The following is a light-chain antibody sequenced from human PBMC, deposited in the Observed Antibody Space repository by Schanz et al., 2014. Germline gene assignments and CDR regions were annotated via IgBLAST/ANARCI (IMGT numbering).Light chain of an antibody. CDR3: SSYTSSKSVV. J-gene: IGLJ2*01. CDR1: SSDVGGYDY. CDR2: DVS. V-gene: IGLV2-14*01. Sequence: QSVLTQPASVSGSPGQPITISCTGTSSDVGGYDYVSWYQQHPGKAPKLMIYDVSDRPSGVSNCFSGSKSGNTASLTISGLQAEDEADYYCSSYTSSKSVVFGGGTKLTVL.